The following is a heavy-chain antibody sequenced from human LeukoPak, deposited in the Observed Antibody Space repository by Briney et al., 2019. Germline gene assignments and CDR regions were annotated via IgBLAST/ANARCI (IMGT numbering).Heavy chain of an antibody. D-gene: IGHD3-9*01. V-gene: IGHV4-4*07. CDR2: IDTSGNT. CDR1: GGSISSYY. Sequence: SETLSLTCTVSGGSISSYYWSWIRQPAGKGLEWIGRIDTSGNTNYKPSLKSRVTMSVDTSKNQFSLKLNSVTAADTAVYYCARVSPELRYFDWLSTTYYYYYYMDVWGKGTTVTVSS. CDR3: ARVSPELRYFDWLSTTYYYYYYMDV. J-gene: IGHJ6*03.